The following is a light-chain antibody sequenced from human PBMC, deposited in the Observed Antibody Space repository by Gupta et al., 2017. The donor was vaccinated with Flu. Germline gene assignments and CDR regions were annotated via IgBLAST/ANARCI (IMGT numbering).Light chain of an antibody. J-gene: IGKJ2*01. CDR1: QSVLYSSNNKNY. Sequence: DIVMTQSPDSLAVSLGERATINCKSSQSVLYSSNNKNYLAWYQQKPGQPPKLLFYWASTRYSGVPDRFSGSGSGTDFTLTISSLQAEDVAVYYCQQDYSSPHTFGQGTKLEIK. CDR2: WAS. V-gene: IGKV4-1*01. CDR3: QQDYSSPHT.